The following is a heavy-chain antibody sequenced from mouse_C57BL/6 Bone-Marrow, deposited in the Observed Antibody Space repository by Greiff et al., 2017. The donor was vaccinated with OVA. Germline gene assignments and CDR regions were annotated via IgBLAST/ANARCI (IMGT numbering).Heavy chain of an antibody. Sequence: EVQGVESGGGLVQPGGSMKLSCAASGFTFRDAWMDWVRQSPEKGLEWVAEIRNKANNHATYYAESVKGRFTISRDDSKSSVYLQMNSLRAEDTGIYYCTRGVERYYYAMDYWGQGTSVTVSS. CDR3: TRGVERYYYAMDY. CDR1: GFTFRDAW. CDR2: IRNKANNHAT. J-gene: IGHJ4*01. V-gene: IGHV6-6*01.